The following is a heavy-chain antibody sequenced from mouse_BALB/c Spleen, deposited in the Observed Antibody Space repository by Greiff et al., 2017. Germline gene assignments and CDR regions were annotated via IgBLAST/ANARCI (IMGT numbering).Heavy chain of an antibody. CDR3: ARDGITTVVDAMDY. CDR1: GFSLTSYG. CDR2: IWAGGST. V-gene: IGHV2-9*02. D-gene: IGHD1-1*01. Sequence: QVQLKESGPGLVAPSQSLSITCTVSGFSLTSYGVHWVRQPPGKGLEWLGVIWAGGSTNYNSALMSRLSISKDNSKSQVFLKMNSLQTDDTAMYYCARDGITTVVDAMDYWGQGTSVTVSS. J-gene: IGHJ4*01.